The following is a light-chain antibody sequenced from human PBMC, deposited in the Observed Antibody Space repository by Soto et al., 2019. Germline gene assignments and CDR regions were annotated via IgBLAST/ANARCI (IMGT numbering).Light chain of an antibody. CDR1: HNINNY. V-gene: IGKV1-39*01. CDR2: AAS. J-gene: IGKJ1*01. Sequence: IQMTQSPSFLSASVGDRVTITCRSSHNINNYVHWYQQKPGKAPKLLIYAASSLQSGVPSRFRGSGAGTYFTLTISSLQPGDCAIYFCLQTYSPPAFGQGPKV. CDR3: LQTYSPPA.